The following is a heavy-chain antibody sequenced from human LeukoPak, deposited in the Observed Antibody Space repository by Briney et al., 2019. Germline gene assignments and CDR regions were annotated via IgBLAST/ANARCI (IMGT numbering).Heavy chain of an antibody. CDR1: GFTFSSYW. D-gene: IGHD3-22*01. CDR2: INSDGSST. Sequence: TGGSLRLSCAASGFTFSSYWMHWVRQAPGKGLVLVSRINSDGSSTSYADSVKGRFTISRDNAKNTLYLQMNSLRAEDTAVYYCARAGYYYDSSGYYEFDYWGQGTLVTVSS. CDR3: ARAGYYYDSSGYYEFDY. J-gene: IGHJ4*02. V-gene: IGHV3-74*01.